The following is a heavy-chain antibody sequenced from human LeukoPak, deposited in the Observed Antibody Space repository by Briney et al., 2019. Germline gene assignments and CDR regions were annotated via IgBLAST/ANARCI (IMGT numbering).Heavy chain of an antibody. D-gene: IGHD1-26*01. CDR3: ARMRGPTTGALDI. V-gene: IGHV3-48*03. J-gene: IGHJ3*02. CDR1: GFTFSSYA. Sequence: PGGSLRLSCAASGFTFSSYAMNWVRQAPGKGLEWVSYISSSGRTIYYADSVKGRFTISRDNAKNSLYLQVSSLRDEDTAIYYCARMRGPTTGALDIWGPGTMVAVSS. CDR2: ISSSGRTI.